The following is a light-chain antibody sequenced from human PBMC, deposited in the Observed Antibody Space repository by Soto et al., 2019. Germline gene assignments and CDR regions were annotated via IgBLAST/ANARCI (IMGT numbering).Light chain of an antibody. CDR3: QQYDNYWT. Sequence: DIQMTQSPSTLSASVGDRVTITCRASQSISSWLAWYQQKPGKAPKLLIYKASSLESGVPSRFSGSGSGTEFSLTISGLQPDDFANYYCQQYDNYWTFGQGTKVDIK. V-gene: IGKV1-5*03. CDR1: QSISSW. J-gene: IGKJ1*01. CDR2: KAS.